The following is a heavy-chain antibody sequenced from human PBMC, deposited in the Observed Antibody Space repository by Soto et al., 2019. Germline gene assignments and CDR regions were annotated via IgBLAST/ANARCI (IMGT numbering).Heavy chain of an antibody. J-gene: IGHJ4*02. V-gene: IGHV4-34*01. CDR1: GGCICGYS. D-gene: IGHD6-25*01. CDR2: VNHSGGS. Sequence: SETRSLTRPVYGGCICGYSWCWNRPPPGKGLEWIGDVNHSGGSSQNPSLKSRVIISVDTSKNQFSLKLKSVTAADTAVYYCARGVATIPAVQGGAPDNCYFDSWGLGTRVTVSA. CDR3: ARGVATIPAVQGGAPDNCYFDS.